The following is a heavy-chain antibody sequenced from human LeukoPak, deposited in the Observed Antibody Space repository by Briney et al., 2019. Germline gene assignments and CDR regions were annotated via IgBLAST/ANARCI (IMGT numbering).Heavy chain of an antibody. D-gene: IGHD3-9*01. CDR3: ARGSLRYFDWNGSGGAFDI. CDR1: GYTFTSYG. Sequence: ASVKVSCKASGYTFTSYGISWVRQAPGQGLEWMGWISAYNGNTNYAQKLQGRVTMTTDTSTSTAYMELRSLRSDDTAVYYCARGSLRYFDWNGSGGAFDIWGQGTMVTVSS. V-gene: IGHV1-18*01. CDR2: ISAYNGNT. J-gene: IGHJ3*02.